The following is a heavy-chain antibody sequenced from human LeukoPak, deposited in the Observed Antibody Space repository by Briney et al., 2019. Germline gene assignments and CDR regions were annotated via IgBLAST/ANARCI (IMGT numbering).Heavy chain of an antibody. Sequence: GGSLRLSCAASGFTFSSYWMSWVRQAPGKGLECVANIKEDGSEQYYVDSVKGRLSISRGNAKNSLYLHMNSLRAEDTAVYYCARDWLAGNPYHAFDLWGKGTMVTVSS. CDR2: IKEDGSEQ. J-gene: IGHJ3*01. CDR1: GFTFSSYW. CDR3: ARDWLAGNPYHAFDL. V-gene: IGHV3-7*01. D-gene: IGHD3-22*01.